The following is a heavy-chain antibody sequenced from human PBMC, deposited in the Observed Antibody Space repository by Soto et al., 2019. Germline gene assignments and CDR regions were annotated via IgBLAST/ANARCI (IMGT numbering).Heavy chain of an antibody. CDR2: IYHSGNT. CDR3: ARLGDYYQAFDY. V-gene: IGHV4-30-2*01. CDR1: GGSISSGDYS. J-gene: IGHJ4*01. Sequence: PSETRSLTCAVSGGSISSGDYSWSWIRQPPGKGLEWIGYIYHSGNTYYNPSLNSRVTISIDRSKNQFSLKLSSVTAADTAVYYCARLGDYYQAFDYWGHGTLVTVSS. D-gene: IGHD3-22*01.